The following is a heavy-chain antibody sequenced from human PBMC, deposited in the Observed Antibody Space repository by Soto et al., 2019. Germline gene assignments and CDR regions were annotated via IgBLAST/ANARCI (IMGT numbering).Heavy chain of an antibody. Sequence: EVQLVESGGGLVQPGGSLRLSCAASGFTFSSYSMNWVRQAPGKGLEWVSYISSSSSTIYYADSVKGRFTISRDNAKNALYLQMNSLRAEDTAVYYCASSSTMVRGVFDYWGQGTLVTVSS. V-gene: IGHV3-48*01. CDR1: GFTFSSYS. D-gene: IGHD3-10*01. CDR2: ISSSSSTI. CDR3: ASSSTMVRGVFDY. J-gene: IGHJ4*02.